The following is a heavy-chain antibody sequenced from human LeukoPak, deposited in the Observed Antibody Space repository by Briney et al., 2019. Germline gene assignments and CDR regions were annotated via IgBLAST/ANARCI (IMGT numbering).Heavy chain of an antibody. CDR2: ISSSSSYI. V-gene: IGHV3-21*01. J-gene: IGHJ4*02. D-gene: IGHD6-19*01. Sequence: GGSLRLSCAASGFTFSSYSMNWVRQAPGKGLEWVSSISSSSSYIYYADSVKGRFTISRDNAKNSLYLQMNSLRAEDTALYYCARDDSGWYDYWGQGTLVTVSS. CDR3: ARDDSGWYDY. CDR1: GFTFSSYS.